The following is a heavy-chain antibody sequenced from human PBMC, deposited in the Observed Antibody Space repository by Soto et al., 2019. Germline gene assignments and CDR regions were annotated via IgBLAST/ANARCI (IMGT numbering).Heavy chain of an antibody. CDR1: GFTFSTYA. J-gene: IGHJ4*02. CDR3: ANDRARRIARFFCVS. Sequence: EVQLLESGGKLVQPGGSLTLSCAASGFTFSTYAMAWVRQAPGKGLEWVSGVSASGLNTDYADPVKGRFYISRDNSKTALSLHMFSLRAEHTALYYCANDRARRIARFFCVSWGRGKPVTVCS. CDR2: VSASGLNT. D-gene: IGHD2-15*01. V-gene: IGHV3-23*01.